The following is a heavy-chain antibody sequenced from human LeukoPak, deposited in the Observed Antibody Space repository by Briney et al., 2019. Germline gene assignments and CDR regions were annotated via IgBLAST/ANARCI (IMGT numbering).Heavy chain of an antibody. CDR3: ARDHSYGGKILLFDY. Sequence: PGGSLRLSCAASGFIFSSYGMHWVRQAPGKGLEWVAVIWYDGSNEYYADSVKGRFTISRDNSKNTLYLQMNSLRAEDTAVYYCARDHSYGGKILLFDYWGQGTLVTVSS. D-gene: IGHD4-23*01. CDR1: GFIFSSYG. CDR2: IWYDGSNE. V-gene: IGHV3-33*01. J-gene: IGHJ4*02.